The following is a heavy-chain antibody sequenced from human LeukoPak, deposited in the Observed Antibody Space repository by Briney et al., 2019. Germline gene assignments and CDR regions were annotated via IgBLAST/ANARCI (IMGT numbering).Heavy chain of an antibody. V-gene: IGHV1-69*05. CDR2: IIPIFGTA. CDR3: ARESLRDYYDSSGYYLYY. D-gene: IGHD3-22*01. Sequence: ASLKVSCKASGGTFSSYAISWVRQAPGQGLEWMGRIIPIFGTANYVQKFQGRVTITTDESTSTAYMELSSLRSEETAVVYCARESLRDYYDSSGYYLYYWGKGTLVTVSS. CDR1: GGTFSSYA. J-gene: IGHJ4*02.